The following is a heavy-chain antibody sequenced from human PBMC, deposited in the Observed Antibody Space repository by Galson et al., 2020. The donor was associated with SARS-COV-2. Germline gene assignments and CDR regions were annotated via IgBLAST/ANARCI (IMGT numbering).Heavy chain of an antibody. Sequence: SETLSLTCSVSGGSISTAGHSWTCIRQPPGKGREWRGYIHHIGTPYYNPSLKNPLGLPVDKSQNQSSLRPRSVTAADTAVCFCARTSGDLDIWGKGTKVTVSS. CDR2: IHHIGTP. CDR3: ARTSGDLDI. D-gene: IGHD3-10*01. V-gene: IGHV4-31*01. CDR1: GGSISTAGHS. J-gene: IGHJ3*02.